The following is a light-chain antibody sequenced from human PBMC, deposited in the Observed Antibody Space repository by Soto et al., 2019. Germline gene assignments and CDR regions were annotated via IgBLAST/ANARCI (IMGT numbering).Light chain of an antibody. J-gene: IGKJ4*01. CDR2: GAS. CDR3: QQYNNWPPLT. CDR1: QSVSSN. Sequence: EIVRTQSPATLSVSPGERATLSCSASQSVSSNLAWYQQKPGQAPRLLIYGASTRATGIPARFSGSGSGTEFTLTISSLQSEDFAVYYCQQYNNWPPLTFGGGTKVEIK. V-gene: IGKV3-15*01.